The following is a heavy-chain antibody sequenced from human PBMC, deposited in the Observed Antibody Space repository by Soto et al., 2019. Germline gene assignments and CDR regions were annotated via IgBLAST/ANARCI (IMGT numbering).Heavy chain of an antibody. J-gene: IGHJ6*02. CDR3: ARDGQYRQQAIITEYFGMDV. CDR2: IIPIFGGA. V-gene: IGHV1-69*01. D-gene: IGHD2-2*02. Sequence: VQVVQSEAEAKKPGSSVKLSCEVSGVTFSNAAFSWVRQAPGQGLEWMGGIIPIFGGAKYAQKFQGRVESTADELTDLLYMEVTSLTIDDTAVYFCARDGQYRQQAIITEYFGMDVWGQGTTVTVS. CDR1: GVTFSNAA.